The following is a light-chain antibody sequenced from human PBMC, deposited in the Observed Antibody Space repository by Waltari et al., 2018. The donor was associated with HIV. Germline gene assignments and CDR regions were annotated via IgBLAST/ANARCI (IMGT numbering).Light chain of an antibody. CDR2: QDN. J-gene: IGLJ3*02. CDR1: ELGDKY. Sequence: SYEVTQPPSVAVSPGQTASITCSGYELGDKYTCWYQQKPGQSPLLVIYQDNKRPSGIPELFSGSSSWHTATLTISGTLPMDEADYYCQAWGSSTSGVFGTGTKLTVL. CDR3: QAWGSSTSGV. V-gene: IGLV3-1*01.